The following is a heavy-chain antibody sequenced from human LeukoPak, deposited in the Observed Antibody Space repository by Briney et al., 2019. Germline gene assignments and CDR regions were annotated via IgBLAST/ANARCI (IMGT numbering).Heavy chain of an antibody. J-gene: IGHJ5*02. D-gene: IGHD1-14*01. CDR1: VGSISSSSYY. CDR2: IYYSGST. Sequence: SETLSLTCTVSVGSISSSSYYWGWIRQPPGKGLGWVGSIYYSGSTYYNPSLKSRVTISVDTSKDQFSLELSSVTAADTAVYYCARQAGKNWFDPWGQGTLVTVSS. CDR3: ARQAGKNWFDP. V-gene: IGHV4-39*01.